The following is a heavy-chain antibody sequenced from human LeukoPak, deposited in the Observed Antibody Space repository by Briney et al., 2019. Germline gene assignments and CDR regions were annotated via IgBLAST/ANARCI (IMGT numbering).Heavy chain of an antibody. V-gene: IGHV1-18*01. Sequence: ASVKVSCKASGYTFTSYGISWVRQAPGQGLEWMGWISAYNGNTNYAQKLQGRVTMTTDTSTSTAYMELRSLRSDDTAVYYCARVRVRYYDSSGQFVPSDAFDIWGQGTMVTVSS. CDR1: GYTFTSYG. CDR2: ISAYNGNT. J-gene: IGHJ3*02. CDR3: ARVRVRYYDSSGQFVPSDAFDI. D-gene: IGHD3-22*01.